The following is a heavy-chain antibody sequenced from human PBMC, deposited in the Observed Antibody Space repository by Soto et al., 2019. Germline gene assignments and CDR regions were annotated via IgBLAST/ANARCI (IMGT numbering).Heavy chain of an antibody. CDR1: GGTFSSYA. V-gene: IGHV1-69*01. J-gene: IGHJ4*02. Sequence: QVQLVQSGAEVKKPGSSVKVSCKASGGTFSSYAISWVRQAPGQGLEWMGGIIPIFGTANYAQKFQGRVTITADVSTSTAYMELSSLRSEDTAVYYCSRDLGYCSGGSCYYGFDYWGQGTLVTVSS. CDR2: IIPIFGTA. D-gene: IGHD2-15*01. CDR3: SRDLGYCSGGSCYYGFDY.